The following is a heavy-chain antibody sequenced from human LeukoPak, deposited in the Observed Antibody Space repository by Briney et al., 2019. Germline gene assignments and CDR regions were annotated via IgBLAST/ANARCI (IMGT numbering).Heavy chain of an antibody. CDR3: ARKYGDYYYGMDV. D-gene: IGHD4-17*01. CDR1: GGSISSSSYY. V-gene: IGHV4-39*01. Sequence: SETLSLTCTVSGGSISSSSYYWGWIRQPPGKGLEWIGSIYYSGSTYYNPSLKSRVTISVDTSKNQFSLKLSSVTAADTAVYYCARKYGDYYYGMDVWGQGTTVTVSS. J-gene: IGHJ6*02. CDR2: IYYSGST.